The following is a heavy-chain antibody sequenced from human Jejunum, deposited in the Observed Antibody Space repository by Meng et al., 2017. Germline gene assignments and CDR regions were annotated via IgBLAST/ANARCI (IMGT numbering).Heavy chain of an antibody. J-gene: IGHJ4*02. D-gene: IGHD3-16*01. V-gene: IGHV4-30-4*01. Sequence: QVQLQESGPGLVKPSQTLSLTCTVSGASISGADYYWSWIRQPPGKGLEWIGYIYYSGATYSNPSLKSRATISIDTSKNQFSLRLTSVTAADTADYYCVREKRRTYYFDYWGQGTLVTVSS. CDR1: GASISGADYY. CDR2: IYYSGAT. CDR3: VREKRRTYYFDY.